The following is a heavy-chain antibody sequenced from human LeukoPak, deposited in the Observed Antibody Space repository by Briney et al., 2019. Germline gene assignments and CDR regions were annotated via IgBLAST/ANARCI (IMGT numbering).Heavy chain of an antibody. CDR2: INPSGGST. J-gene: IGHJ5*02. Sequence: GASVKVSCKASGYTFTSYYMHWVRQAPGQGLEWMGIINPSGGSTSYAQKFQGRVTITADESTSTAYMELSRLTSDDTAGYYCARAGGRSWFDPWGQGTLVTVSS. CDR1: GYTFTSYY. CDR3: ARAGGRSWFDP. V-gene: IGHV1-46*01.